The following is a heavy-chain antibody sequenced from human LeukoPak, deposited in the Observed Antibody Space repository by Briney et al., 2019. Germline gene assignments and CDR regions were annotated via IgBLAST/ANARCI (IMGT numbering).Heavy chain of an antibody. Sequence: GSLRLSCAASGFTFSSYAMSWVRQAPGKGLEWVSAISGSGGSTYYADSVKGRFTISRDNSKNTLYLQMNSLRAEDTAVYYCAKVALGYCSGGSCHGDFDYWGQGTLVTVSS. J-gene: IGHJ4*02. D-gene: IGHD2-15*01. CDR3: AKVALGYCSGGSCHGDFDY. CDR1: GFTFSSYA. CDR2: ISGSGGST. V-gene: IGHV3-23*01.